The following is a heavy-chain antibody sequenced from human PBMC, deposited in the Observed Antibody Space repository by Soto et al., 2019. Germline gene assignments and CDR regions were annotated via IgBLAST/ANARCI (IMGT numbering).Heavy chain of an antibody. CDR2: ISSSSSYI. D-gene: IGHD2-2*01. V-gene: IGHV3-21*01. J-gene: IGHJ3*02. Sequence: GGSLRLSCAASGFTFSGYSMSWVRQAPGKGLEWVSSISSSSSYIYYADSVQGRFTISRDNAENSLYLQMNSLRAEDTAFYYCARAPYCSSTSCYFTGAFDIWGQGTMVTVSS. CDR3: ARAPYCSSTSCYFTGAFDI. CDR1: GFTFSGYS.